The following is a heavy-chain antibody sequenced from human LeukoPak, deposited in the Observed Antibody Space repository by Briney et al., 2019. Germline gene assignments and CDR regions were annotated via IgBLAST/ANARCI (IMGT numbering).Heavy chain of an antibody. D-gene: IGHD6-13*01. CDR3: AKDRGSIAAGGSDY. CDR1: GFTFSSCA. CDR2: ISYDGSNK. Sequence: GGSLRLSCAASGFTFSSCAMHWVRQAPGKGLEWVAVISYDGSNKHYADSVKGRFTISRDNSKNTLYLQMNSLRAEDTAVYYCAKDRGSIAAGGSDYWGQGTLVTVSS. J-gene: IGHJ4*02. V-gene: IGHV3-30*04.